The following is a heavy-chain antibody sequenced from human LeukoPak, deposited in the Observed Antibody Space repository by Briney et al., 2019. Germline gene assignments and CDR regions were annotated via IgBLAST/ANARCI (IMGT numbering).Heavy chain of an antibody. CDR3: ASTDCSSTSCYAWADLLEPFDI. D-gene: IGHD2-2*01. J-gene: IGHJ3*02. Sequence: GASVMVSCKASGGTFSSYAISWVRQAPGQGLEWMGGIIPIFGTANYAQKFQDRVTITADESTSTAYMELSSLRSEDTAVYYCASTDCSSTSCYAWADLLEPFDIWGQGTMVTVSS. CDR1: GGTFSSYA. V-gene: IGHV1-69*13. CDR2: IIPIFGTA.